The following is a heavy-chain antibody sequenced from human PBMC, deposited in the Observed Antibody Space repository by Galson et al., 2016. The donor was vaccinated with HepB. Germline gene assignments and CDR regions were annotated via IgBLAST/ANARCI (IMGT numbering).Heavy chain of an antibody. V-gene: IGHV3-21*01. J-gene: IGHJ4*02. D-gene: IGHD6-19*01. CDR2: ISGSGTYI. Sequence: SLRLSCAASGFTFSGYSMNWVRQAPGKGLEWVSSISGSGTYIYYADSVKGRFTISRDNAKSSVYLRMNSPRAEDTAVYYCARDPAVTGLYYFDNWRQGTLVTVSS. CDR3: ARDPAVTGLYYFDN. CDR1: GFTFSGYS.